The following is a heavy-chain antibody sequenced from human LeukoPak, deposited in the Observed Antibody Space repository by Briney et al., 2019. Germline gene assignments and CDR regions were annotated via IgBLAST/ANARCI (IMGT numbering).Heavy chain of an antibody. CDR3: AKLPRFSSGWPTHLD. J-gene: IGHJ4*02. V-gene: IGHV4-4*02. CDR2: IYHSGST. Sequence: NPSETLSLTCGVSGGSISSSYWWSWVRQPPGKGLEWIGEIYHSGSTNHNPSLKSRVTISMDKSKNQFSLNLSSVTAADTAVYYCAKLPRFSSGWPTHLDWGQGTLVTVSS. CDR1: GGSISSSYW. D-gene: IGHD6-19*01.